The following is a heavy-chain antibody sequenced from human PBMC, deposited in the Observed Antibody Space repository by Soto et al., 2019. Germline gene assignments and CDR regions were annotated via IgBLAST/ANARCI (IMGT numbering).Heavy chain of an antibody. CDR2: ISDSSSTM. J-gene: IGHJ4*02. V-gene: IGHV3-48*02. CDR1: GFTFRTYS. CDR3: VSRFGF. Sequence: EVQLVESGGGLVQPGGSLRLYCAASGFTFRTYSMNWVRQAPGKGLEWVSYISDSSSTMYYADSVKGRFTISRDNAKSSLYLQMNSLRDEDTAVYYCVSRFGFWGQGTLVTVTS.